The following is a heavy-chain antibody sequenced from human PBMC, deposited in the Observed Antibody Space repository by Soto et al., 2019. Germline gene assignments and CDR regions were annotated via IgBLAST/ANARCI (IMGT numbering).Heavy chain of an antibody. CDR2: INAGNGNT. V-gene: IGHV1-3*01. CDR1: GYTFTSYA. J-gene: IGHJ4*02. CDR3: ARGVLYYYDSSGPNFDY. D-gene: IGHD3-22*01. Sequence: APVKVSCKASGYTFTSYAMHWMRQAPGQRLEWMGWINAGNGNTKYSQKFQGRVTITRDTSASTAYMELSSLRSEDTAVYYCARGVLYYYDSSGPNFDYWGQGTLVTVSS.